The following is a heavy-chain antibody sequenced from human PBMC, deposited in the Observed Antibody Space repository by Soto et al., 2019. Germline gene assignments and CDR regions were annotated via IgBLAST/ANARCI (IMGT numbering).Heavy chain of an antibody. V-gene: IGHV1-2*04. CDR3: ARAGITMFRGVSYYYYGMDV. D-gene: IGHD3-10*01. CDR2: INPNSGGT. CDR1: GYTSTGYY. Sequence: ASVKVSCKASGYTSTGYYMHWVRQAPGQGLEWMGWINPNSGGTNYAQKFQGWVTMTRDTSISTAYMELSRLRSDDTAVYYCARAGITMFRGVSYYYYGMDVWGQGTTVPVSS. J-gene: IGHJ6*02.